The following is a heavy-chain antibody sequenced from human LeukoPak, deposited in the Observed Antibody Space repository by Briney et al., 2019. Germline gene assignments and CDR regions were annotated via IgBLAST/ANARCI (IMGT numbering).Heavy chain of an antibody. CDR3: ARDYEYQRIQLWPHYFDY. V-gene: IGHV3-33*01. CDR2: IWYDGSNK. CDR1: GFTFSGYG. D-gene: IGHD5-18*01. J-gene: IGHJ4*02. Sequence: PGGSLRLSCAASGFTFSGYGMHWVRQAPGKGLEWVAVIWYDGSNKYYADSVKGRFTISRDNSKNTLYLQMNSLRAEDTAVYYCARDYEYQRIQLWPHYFDYWGQGTLVTVSS.